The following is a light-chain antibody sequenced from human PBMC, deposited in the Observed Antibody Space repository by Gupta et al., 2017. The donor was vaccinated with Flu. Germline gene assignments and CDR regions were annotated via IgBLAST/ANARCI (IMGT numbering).Light chain of an antibody. CDR2: SAL. CDR3: QQSYSPPWT. V-gene: IGKV1-39*01. J-gene: IGKJ1*01. CDR1: QTIGTY. Sequence: DSQITQSPSSLSASVGDRVTITCRTSQTIGTYLNWYQQKAGRAPKLLIYSALKLESGVPSRFSGSASGTDFTLTISNLEPEDSATYTCQQSYSPPWTFGQGTKVEVK.